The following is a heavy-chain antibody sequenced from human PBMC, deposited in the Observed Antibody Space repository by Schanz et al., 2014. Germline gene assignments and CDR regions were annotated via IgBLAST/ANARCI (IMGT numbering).Heavy chain of an antibody. CDR2: ISGSGGST. CDR1: GFNFNNFA. V-gene: IGHV3-23*01. J-gene: IGHJ5*02. Sequence: EVQLLESGGGLVQPGGSLRLSCAASGFNFNNFAMTWVRQAPGKGLEWVIVISGSGGSTYYADSVRGRFTISSDSSKNTLYLQMSSLRADDTAVYYCAKAADWPVTRFDPWGQGTLVTVSS. D-gene: IGHD3-9*01. CDR3: AKAADWPVTRFDP.